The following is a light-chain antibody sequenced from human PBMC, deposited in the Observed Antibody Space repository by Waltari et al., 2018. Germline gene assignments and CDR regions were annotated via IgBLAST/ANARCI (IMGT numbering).Light chain of an antibody. CDR1: QNINNN. Sequence: EVVMTQSPATLSVSPGERATLSCRASQNINNNLAWYHQIPGQAPRLPIYGASTRATGIPARFSGSGSGTEFTLTISNLQSEDFAVYYCQHYHSWPLTFGGGTKVEIK. CDR2: GAS. CDR3: QHYHSWPLT. V-gene: IGKV3-15*01. J-gene: IGKJ4*01.